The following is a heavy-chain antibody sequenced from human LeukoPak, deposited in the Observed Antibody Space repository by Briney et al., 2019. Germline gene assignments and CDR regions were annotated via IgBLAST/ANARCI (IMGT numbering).Heavy chain of an antibody. CDR3: ARVITPTYYFDY. CDR1: GGSIRSGGYY. J-gene: IGHJ4*02. CDR2: IYYSGST. D-gene: IGHD3-16*02. V-gene: IGHV4-31*03. Sequence: PSETLSLTCTVSGGSIRSGGYYWSWIRQHPGKGLEWIGYIYYSGSTYYNPSLKSRVTISVDTSKSQFSLKLSSVTAADTAVYYCARVITPTYYFDYWGQGTLVTVSS.